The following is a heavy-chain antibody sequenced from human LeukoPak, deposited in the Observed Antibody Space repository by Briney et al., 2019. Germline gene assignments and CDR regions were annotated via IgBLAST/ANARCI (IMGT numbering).Heavy chain of an antibody. CDR3: ARGVHYCSGDSCYYYYYYMDV. CDR1: GGSFSGYY. CDR2: INHSGST. V-gene: IGHV4-34*01. Sequence: SETLSLTCAVYGGSFSGYYWSWIRQPPGKGLEWIGEINHSGSTNYNPSLKSRVTISVDTSKNQFSLKLSSVTAADTAVYYCARGVHYCSGDSCYYYYYYMDVWGKGTTVTVSS. D-gene: IGHD2-15*01. J-gene: IGHJ6*03.